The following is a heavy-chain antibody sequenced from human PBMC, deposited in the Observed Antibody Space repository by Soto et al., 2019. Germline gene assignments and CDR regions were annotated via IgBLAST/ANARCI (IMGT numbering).Heavy chain of an antibody. V-gene: IGHV4-31*03. CDR1: GDSISRNGYF. CDR3: ARGTMLRGPGYYYAMDA. Sequence: SETLSLTCTVSGDSISRNGYFWTWIRQHPGKGLEWIGYIYYSGSSYYNPSLKSRVIISVDTSKNHFSLNLTAVTAADTAVYYCARGTMLRGPGYYYAMDAWGQGTTVTVSS. D-gene: IGHD3-10*01. J-gene: IGHJ6*02. CDR2: IYYSGSS.